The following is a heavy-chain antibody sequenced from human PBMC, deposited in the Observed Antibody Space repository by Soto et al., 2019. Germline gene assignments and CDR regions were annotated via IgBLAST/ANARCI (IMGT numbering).Heavy chain of an antibody. V-gene: IGHV4-59*01. CDR1: GGSISYYY. CDR3: ERAYLPCQMLSWFYP. CDR2: FYYSGST. Sequence: QVQLQESGPGLVKPSETLSLTCTVSGGSISYYYWSWIRQPPGKGPEWIGYFYYSGSTKYNPSHERRVTISVDTSKNQLSLKLSSVTAADTAVYYCERAYLPCQMLSWFYPWGQGILVTVSS. D-gene: IGHD2-2*01. J-gene: IGHJ5*02.